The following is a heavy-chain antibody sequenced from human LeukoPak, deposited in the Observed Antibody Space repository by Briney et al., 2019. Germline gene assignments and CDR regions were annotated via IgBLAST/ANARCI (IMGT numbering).Heavy chain of an antibody. V-gene: IGHV1-8*02. D-gene: IGHD3-22*01. CDR3: AVPDDSSGYYYVS. J-gene: IGHJ4*02. Sequence: ASVKVSCKASGGTFSSYAINWVRQATGQGLEWMGWMNPNSGNTGYAQKFQGRVTMTRNTSISTAYMELGSLRSEDTAVYYCAVPDDSSGYYYVSWGQGTLVTVSS. CDR2: MNPNSGNT. CDR1: GGTFSSYA.